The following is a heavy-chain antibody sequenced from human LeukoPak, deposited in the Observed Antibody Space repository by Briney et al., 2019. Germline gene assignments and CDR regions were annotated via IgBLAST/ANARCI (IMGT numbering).Heavy chain of an antibody. CDR3: ARQEYCYDSSGRIVVIGDPNFDY. J-gene: IGHJ4*02. CDR1: GYGFTSYW. V-gene: IGHV5-51*01. Sequence: GESLKISCKGSGYGFTSYWIGWVRQMPGKGLEWMGIIYPGDSDTRYSPSFQGQVTISADKSITTAYLQWSSLKASDTAMYYCARQEYCYDSSGRIVVIGDPNFDYWGQGTLVTVSS. CDR2: IYPGDSDT. D-gene: IGHD3-22*01.